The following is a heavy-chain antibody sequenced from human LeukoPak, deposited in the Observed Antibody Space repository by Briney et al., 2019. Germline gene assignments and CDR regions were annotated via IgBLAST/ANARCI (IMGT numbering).Heavy chain of an antibody. V-gene: IGHV3-11*05. CDR3: ARDRSYGSGTYRWDY. Sequence: SGGSLRLSCAASGFTFSDYYMSWIRQAPGKGLEWVSYISSGSSYTNYADSVKGRFTISRDNAKNSLYLQMNSLRAKDTAVYYCARDRSYGSGTYRWDYWGQGTLVTVSA. CDR2: ISSGSSYT. J-gene: IGHJ4*02. CDR1: GFTFSDYY. D-gene: IGHD3-10*01.